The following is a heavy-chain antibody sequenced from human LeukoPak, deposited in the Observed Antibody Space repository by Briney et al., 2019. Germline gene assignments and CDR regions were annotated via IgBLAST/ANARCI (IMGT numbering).Heavy chain of an antibody. J-gene: IGHJ4*02. CDR3: ARHYGSGGYYNHFDY. V-gene: IGHV4-59*01. CDR2: IYYSGST. CDR1: GGSFSGYY. Sequence: PSETLSLTCVVYGGSFSGYYWSWIRQPPGKGLEWIGYIYYSGSTNYNPSLKSRVTISVDTSKNQFSLKLSSVTAADTAVYYCARHYGSGGYYNHFDYWGQGTLVTVSS. D-gene: IGHD3-10*01.